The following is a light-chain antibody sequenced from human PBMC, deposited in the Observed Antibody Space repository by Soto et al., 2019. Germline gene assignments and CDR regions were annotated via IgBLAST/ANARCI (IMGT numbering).Light chain of an antibody. J-gene: IGLJ2*01. CDR1: SSNIGAGYD. Sequence: QLVLTQPPSVSGAPGQRVTISCTGSSSNIGAGYDVHWYHQLPGRAPKLLIYGNTNRPSGVPDRFSGSKSGTSASLAITGLQAEDEADYYCLSFDSSLSVVFGGGTKLTVL. V-gene: IGLV1-40*01. CDR2: GNT. CDR3: LSFDSSLSVV.